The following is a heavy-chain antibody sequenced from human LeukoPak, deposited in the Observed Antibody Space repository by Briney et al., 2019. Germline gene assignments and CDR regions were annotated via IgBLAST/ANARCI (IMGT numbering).Heavy chain of an antibody. CDR1: GFTFSSST. CDR2: ISGSSSYI. V-gene: IGHV3-21*01. CDR3: ARDLL. D-gene: IGHD2/OR15-2a*01. Sequence: PGGSLRLSCAASGFTFSSSTMEWVRQAPGKGLEWVSSISGSSSYIYYADSVKGRFTISRDNAKNSLYLQMNSLRAEDTAVYYCARDLLWGQGTLVTVSS. J-gene: IGHJ4*02.